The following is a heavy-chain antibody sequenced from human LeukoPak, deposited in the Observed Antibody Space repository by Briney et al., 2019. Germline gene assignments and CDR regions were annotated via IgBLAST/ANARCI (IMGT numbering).Heavy chain of an antibody. CDR2: ITDNSGTI. CDR3: ARDRPNTGFDFDY. V-gene: IGHV3-48*02. CDR1: GFSFADYW. D-gene: IGHD2-8*02. J-gene: IGHJ4*02. Sequence: PGGSLRLSCAATGFSFADYWMSWVRQAPGKGLEWLAYITDNSGTIYYADSVRGRFTISRDNARNSLFLQMDSLRDEDTAVYSCARDRPNTGFDFDYWGRGTLVTVSS.